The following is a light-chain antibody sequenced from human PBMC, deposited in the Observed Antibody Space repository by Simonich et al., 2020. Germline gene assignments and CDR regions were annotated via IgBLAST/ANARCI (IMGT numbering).Light chain of an antibody. J-gene: IGLJ2*01. V-gene: IGLV4-69*01. CDR3: QTWGTGIVV. CDR1: SGHSSYA. CDR2: LNSDGSH. Sequence: QLVLTQSPSASASLGASVKLTCTLSSGHSSYAIAWHQQQPEKGPRYLMKLNSDGSHSKGDGIPDRFSSSSSGAERYLTSSSLQSEDEADYYCQTWGTGIVVFGGGTKLTVL.